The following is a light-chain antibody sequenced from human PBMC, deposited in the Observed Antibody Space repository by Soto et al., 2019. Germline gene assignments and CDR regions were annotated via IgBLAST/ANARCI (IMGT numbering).Light chain of an antibody. J-gene: IGKJ2*01. CDR1: QSVNSN. CDR2: GAS. V-gene: IGKV3-15*01. CDR3: QQYNNRPPDT. Sequence: EIVMTQSPSTLSVSPGERATLSCRASQSVNSNLAWYQQKPGQAPSLLIYGASTRAAGIPARFSGSGSGTEFSLTIRSLQSEDFACYYCQQYNNRPPDTFGQGTKLEI.